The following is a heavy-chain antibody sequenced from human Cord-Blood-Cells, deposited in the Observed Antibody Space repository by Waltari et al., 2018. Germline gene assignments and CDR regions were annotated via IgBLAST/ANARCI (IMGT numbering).Heavy chain of an antibody. CDR1: GGSISSSSYY. V-gene: IGHV4-39*01. CDR2: IYYSGST. D-gene: IGHD6-6*01. Sequence: QLQLQESGPGLVKPSETLSLTCTVSGGSISSSSYYWGWIRQPPGKGLEWIGSIYYSGSTDSTPSLKSRLTISVATSKNQFSLKLSSVTAADTAVYYCARSRNCDYWGQGTLVTVSS. J-gene: IGHJ4*02. CDR3: ARSRNCDY.